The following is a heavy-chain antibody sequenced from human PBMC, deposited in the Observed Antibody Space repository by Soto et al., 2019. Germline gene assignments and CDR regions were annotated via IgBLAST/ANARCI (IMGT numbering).Heavy chain of an antibody. CDR2: IYYSGST. Sequence: ASETLSLTCTVSGGSISSGDYYWSWIRQPPGKGLEWIGYIYYSGSTYYNPSLKSRVTISVDTSKNQFSLKLSSVTAADTAVYYCARGGDYYDSSGHAFDIWGQGTMVTVSS. J-gene: IGHJ3*02. CDR1: GGSISSGDYY. V-gene: IGHV4-30-4*01. D-gene: IGHD3-22*01. CDR3: ARGGDYYDSSGHAFDI.